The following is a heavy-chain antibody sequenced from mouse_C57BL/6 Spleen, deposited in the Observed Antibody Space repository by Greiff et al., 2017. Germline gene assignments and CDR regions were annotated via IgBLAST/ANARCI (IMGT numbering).Heavy chain of an antibody. Sequence: QVQLQQPGAELVMPGASVKLSCKASGYTFTSYWMHWVKQRPGQGLEWIGEIDPSDSYTNYNQKFKGKSTLTVDKSSSTAYMQLSSLTSEDSAVYYCARGSSKGLRAMDYWGQGTSVTVSS. D-gene: IGHD1-1*01. CDR3: ARGSSKGLRAMDY. CDR2: IDPSDSYT. J-gene: IGHJ4*01. CDR1: GYTFTSYW. V-gene: IGHV1-69*01.